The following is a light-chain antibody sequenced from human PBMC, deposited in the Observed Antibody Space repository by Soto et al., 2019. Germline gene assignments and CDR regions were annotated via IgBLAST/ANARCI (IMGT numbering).Light chain of an antibody. V-gene: IGKV1-9*01. J-gene: IGKJ5*01. CDR3: QRLDNYPIT. Sequence: DIQLTQSPSFLSASVGDRVTITCRASQGIASYLAWYQQKPGKAPKFLIYAASTLQSGVPSKFSGSGSGTEFTLTISSLQPEDFATYHCQRLDNYPITFGHGTRLEIK. CDR2: AAS. CDR1: QGIASY.